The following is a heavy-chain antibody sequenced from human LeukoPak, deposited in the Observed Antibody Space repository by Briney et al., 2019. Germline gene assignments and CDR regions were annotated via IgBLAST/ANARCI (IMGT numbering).Heavy chain of an antibody. D-gene: IGHD6-13*01. V-gene: IGHV3-7*01. CDR2: IKRDGSEK. CDR1: GFTFSSYW. Sequence: PGGSLRLSCAASGFTFSSYWMSWVRQAPGKGLEWVANIKRDGSEKYYVDSVKGRFTISRDNAKNSLYLQMNSLRAEDTAVYYCARNAAAAGIPDYYHGMDVWGQGTTATVSS. J-gene: IGHJ6*02. CDR3: ARNAAAAGIPDYYHGMDV.